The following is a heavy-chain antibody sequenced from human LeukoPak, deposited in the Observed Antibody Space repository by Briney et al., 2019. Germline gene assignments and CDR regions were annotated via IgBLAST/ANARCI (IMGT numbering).Heavy chain of an antibody. D-gene: IGHD6-6*01. J-gene: IGHJ4*02. CDR2: ISTSSSYI. V-gene: IGHV3-21*01. CDR1: GFTFSSYT. Sequence: GGSLRLSCAASGFTFSSYTMNWVRQAPGKGLEWVSSISTSSSYIYYADSVKGRFTISRDNAKNSLYLQMNSLRAEDTAVYYCARDGLSSSSNPFDYWGQGTLVTVSS. CDR3: ARDGLSSSSNPFDY.